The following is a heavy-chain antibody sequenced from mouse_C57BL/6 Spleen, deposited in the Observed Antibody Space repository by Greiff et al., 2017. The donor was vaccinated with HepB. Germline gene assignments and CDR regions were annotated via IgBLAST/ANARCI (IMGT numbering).Heavy chain of an antibody. V-gene: IGHV1-53*01. CDR1: GYTFTSYW. CDR3: AREVYPSYAMDY. J-gene: IGHJ4*01. CDR2: INPSNGGT. Sequence: VQLKQPGTELVKPGASVKLSCKASGYTFTSYWMHWVKQRPGLGLEWIGNINPSNGGTNYNEKFKSKATLTVDKSSSTAYMQLSSLTSEDSAVYYCAREVYPSYAMDYWGQGTSVTVSS.